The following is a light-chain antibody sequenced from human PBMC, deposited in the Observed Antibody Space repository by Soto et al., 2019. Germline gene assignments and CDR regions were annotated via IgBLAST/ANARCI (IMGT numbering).Light chain of an antibody. CDR3: QQADTFPIT. CDR1: QGISRS. J-gene: IGKJ5*01. CDR2: AAS. V-gene: IGKV1D-12*01. Sequence: IQLTQSPSSVSASVGDRVTISCQASQGISRSLAWYQQKPGKAPKLLIYAASSLQSGVPSRFSGSGFGTDFTLTISSLQPEDSAIYYCQQADTFPITFGKGTRLEIK.